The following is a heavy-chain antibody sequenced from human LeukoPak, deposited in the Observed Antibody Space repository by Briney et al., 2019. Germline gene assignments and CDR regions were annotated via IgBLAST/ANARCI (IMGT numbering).Heavy chain of an antibody. V-gene: IGHV1-2*02. CDR3: ARVFAVLGYYYYGMDV. Sequence: ASVKVSCKASGYTFTGYYVHWVRQAPGQGLEWMGWINPNSGGTNYAQKFQGRVTMTRDTSISTAYMELSRLRSDDTAVYYCARVFAVLGYYYYGMDVWGQGTTVTVSS. CDR2: INPNSGGT. D-gene: IGHD3-10*02. J-gene: IGHJ6*02. CDR1: GYTFTGYY.